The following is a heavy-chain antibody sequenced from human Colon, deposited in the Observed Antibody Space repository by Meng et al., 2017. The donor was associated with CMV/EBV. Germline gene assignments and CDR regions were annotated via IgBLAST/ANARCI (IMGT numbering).Heavy chain of an antibody. J-gene: IGHJ6*02. CDR1: GFTISTYA. D-gene: IGHD2-2*01. Sequence: GESLKISCAASGFTISTYAMTWVRQAPGKGLEWVSAISESGYDTYHADSVKGRFTISRDHSKNTLYLEMNSLRAEDTAEYYCAKASCSSTTCPYRGDYYYYYIMDVWGQGTAVTV. CDR3: AKASCSSTTCPYRGDYYYYYIMDV. V-gene: IGHV3-23*01. CDR2: ISESGYDT.